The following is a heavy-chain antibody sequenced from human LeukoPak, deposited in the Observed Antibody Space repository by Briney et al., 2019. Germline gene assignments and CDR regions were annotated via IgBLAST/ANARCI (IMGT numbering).Heavy chain of an antibody. V-gene: IGHV5-51*01. D-gene: IGHD2-8*01. CDR1: GYSFATHW. CDR2: IYPGDSDI. CDR3: ARRDCTNGVCYDDFDY. J-gene: IGHJ4*02. Sequence: GESLKISCRGSGYSFATHWIGWVRQLPGKGLEWMGIIYPGDSDIRYSPSFQGQVTISADKSISTAYLQWSSLKASDTAMYYCARRDCTNGVCYDDFDYWGQGTLVTVSS.